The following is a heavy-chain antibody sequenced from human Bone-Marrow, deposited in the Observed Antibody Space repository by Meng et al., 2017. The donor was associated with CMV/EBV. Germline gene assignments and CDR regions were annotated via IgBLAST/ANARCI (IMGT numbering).Heavy chain of an antibody. CDR2: IRYDGSNK. V-gene: IGHV3-30*02. Sequence: GESLKISCAASGFTFSSYSMNWVRQAPGKGLEWVAFIRYDGSNKYYADSVKDRFTISRDNSKNTLYLQMNSLRAEDTAVYYCAKSGMGSSGYSPYFFDYWGQGTLVTVSS. CDR1: GFTFSSYS. J-gene: IGHJ4*02. D-gene: IGHD3-22*01. CDR3: AKSGMGSSGYSPYFFDY.